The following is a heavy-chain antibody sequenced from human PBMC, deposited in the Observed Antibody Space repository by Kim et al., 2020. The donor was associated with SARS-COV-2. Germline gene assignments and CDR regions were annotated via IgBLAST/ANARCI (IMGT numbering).Heavy chain of an antibody. CDR2: ISAYNGNT. Sequence: ASVKVSCKASGYTFTSYGISWVRQAPGQGLEWMGWISAYNGNTNYAQKLQGRVTMTTDTSTSTAYMELRSLRSDDTAVYYCARDTVGARVVAGRSGLIDYWGQGTLVTVSS. CDR3: ARDTVGARVVAGRSGLIDY. D-gene: IGHD6-19*01. V-gene: IGHV1-18*01. J-gene: IGHJ4*02. CDR1: GYTFTSYG.